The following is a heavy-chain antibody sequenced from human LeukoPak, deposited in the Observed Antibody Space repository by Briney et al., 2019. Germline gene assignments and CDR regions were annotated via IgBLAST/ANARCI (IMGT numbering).Heavy chain of an antibody. CDR2: ISINGGST. J-gene: IGHJ4*02. D-gene: IGHD2-2*01. CDR1: GFTFSSYA. V-gene: IGHV3-64*02. Sequence: GGSLRLSCAASGFTFSSYAMHWVRQAPGKGLEYVSAISINGGSTYYADSVKGRFTNSRDNSKNTLYLQMGSLRAEDMAVYYCARGRRCSSTSCYAGHFDYWGQGTLVTVSS. CDR3: ARGRRCSSTSCYAGHFDY.